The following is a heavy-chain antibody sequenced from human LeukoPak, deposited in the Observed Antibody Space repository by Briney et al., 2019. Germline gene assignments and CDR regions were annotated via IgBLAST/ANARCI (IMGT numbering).Heavy chain of an antibody. J-gene: IGHJ4*02. CDR1: GFTFSSFS. V-gene: IGHV3-21*01. Sequence: GGSLRLSCAASGFTFSSFSMNWVRRAPGKGLEWVSSISSGLSSTYYADSVKGRFTISRDNSKNSLYLQMNSLSAEDTAVYYCARDEALDYWGQGTLVTVSS. CDR2: ISSGLSST. CDR3: ARDEALDY.